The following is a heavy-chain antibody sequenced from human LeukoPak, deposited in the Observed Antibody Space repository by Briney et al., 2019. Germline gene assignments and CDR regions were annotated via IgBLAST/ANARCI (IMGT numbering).Heavy chain of an antibody. J-gene: IGHJ3*02. CDR1: GGTFSSYT. V-gene: IGHV1-69*04. Sequence: GASVKVSCKASGGTFSSYTISWVRQAPGQGLEWMGRIIPILGIANYAQKFQGRVMITADKSTSTAYMELSSLRSEDTAVYYCARDRNITMIVVDAFDIWGQGTMVTVSS. D-gene: IGHD3-22*01. CDR2: IIPILGIA. CDR3: ARDRNITMIVVDAFDI.